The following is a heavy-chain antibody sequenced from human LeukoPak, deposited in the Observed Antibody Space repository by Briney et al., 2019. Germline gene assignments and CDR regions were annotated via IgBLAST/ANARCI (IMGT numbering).Heavy chain of an antibody. CDR1: GFTFSSYG. D-gene: IGHD3-22*01. V-gene: IGHV3-23*01. J-gene: IGHJ6*03. Sequence: PGGSLRLSCAASGFTFSSYGMSWVRQAPGKGLEWVSAISGSGGSTYYADSVKGRFTISRDNSKNTLYLQMNSLRAEDTAVYYCAKAPRSLYYYDSSGYYADYYYYMDVWGKGTTVTISS. CDR2: ISGSGGST. CDR3: AKAPRSLYYYDSSGYYADYYYYMDV.